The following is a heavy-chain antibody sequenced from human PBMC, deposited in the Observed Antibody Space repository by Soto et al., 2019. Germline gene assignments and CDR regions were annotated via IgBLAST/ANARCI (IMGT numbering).Heavy chain of an antibody. J-gene: IGHJ5*02. V-gene: IGHV3-30*18. CDR2: ISYDGSNK. CDR1: GFTFSSYG. D-gene: IGHD3-3*01. CDR3: AKEITIFGVVGFNWFDP. Sequence: QVQLVESGGGVVQPGRSLRLSCAASGFTFSSYGMHWVRQAPGKGLEWVAVISYDGSNKYYADSVKGRFTISRDNSKNTLYLQMNSLSAEDTAVYYCAKEITIFGVVGFNWFDPWGQGTLVTVSS.